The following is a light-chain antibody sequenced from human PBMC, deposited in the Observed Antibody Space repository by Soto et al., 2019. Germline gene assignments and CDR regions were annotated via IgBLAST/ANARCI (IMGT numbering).Light chain of an antibody. V-gene: IGKV3-20*01. CDR2: GAS. CDR1: QSVSSNY. Sequence: EIVLTQSPGTLSLSPGERATLSCRASQSVSSNYLAWYQQKPGQAPRLLIYGASSRATGIPDRFSGSGSGTDFTLTISRLEPEDFAVYYCQQYCSSHTFGQGTKLEIK. CDR3: QQYCSSHT. J-gene: IGKJ2*01.